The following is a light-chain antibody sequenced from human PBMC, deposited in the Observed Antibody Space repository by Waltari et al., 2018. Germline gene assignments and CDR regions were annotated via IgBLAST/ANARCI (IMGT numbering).Light chain of an antibody. CDR3: ETWDTNTLWV. V-gene: IGLV4-60*03. Sequence: QPVLTQSSSASASLGSSVNLTCTLSSGHSSYIIAWHQQQPGKAPRYLMKLEGSGSYNKGSGVPDRFSGSSSGADRYLTISNLQSEDEADYYCETWDTNTLWVFGGGTKLTVL. J-gene: IGLJ2*01. CDR2: LEGSGSY. CDR1: SGHSSYI.